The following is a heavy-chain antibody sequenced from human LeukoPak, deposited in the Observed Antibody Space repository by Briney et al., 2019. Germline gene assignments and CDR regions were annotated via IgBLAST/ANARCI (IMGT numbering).Heavy chain of an antibody. Sequence: PGGSLRLSCATSGFTFSNYAMGWVRQAPGKGLEWVSEITGSGGSTYYADSVKGRFTISRDNSKNTLYLQMNSLRAEDTAIYYCARELFDFDYWGQGTLVTVSS. J-gene: IGHJ4*02. CDR1: GFTFSNYA. CDR2: ITGSGGST. CDR3: ARELFDFDY. D-gene: IGHD3-10*01. V-gene: IGHV3-23*01.